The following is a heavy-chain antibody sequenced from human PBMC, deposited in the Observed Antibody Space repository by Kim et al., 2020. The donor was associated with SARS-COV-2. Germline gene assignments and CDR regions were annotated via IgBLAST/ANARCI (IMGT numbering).Heavy chain of an antibody. J-gene: IGHJ6*02. D-gene: IGHD6-13*01. CDR2: IWYDGSNK. CDR1: GFTFSSYG. Sequence: GGSLRLSCAASGFTFSSYGMHWVRQAPGKGLEWVAVIWYDGSNKYYADSVKGRFTISRDNSKNTLYLQMNSLRAEDTAVYYCARRGRWDSSSWHGTGMDVWGQGTTVTVSS. CDR3: ARRGRWDSSSWHGTGMDV. V-gene: IGHV3-33*01.